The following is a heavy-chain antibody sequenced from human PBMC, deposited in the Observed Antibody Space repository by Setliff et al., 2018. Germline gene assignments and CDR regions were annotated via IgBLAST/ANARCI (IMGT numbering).Heavy chain of an antibody. CDR1: GYTFGAHY. Sequence: ASVKVSCKASGYTFGAHYIHWVRQVPGEGLEALGRIDPRDDFTVYAERFKDRLTITADTSTDTSYMEMSSLRFEDTAVYYCAIDYGPTGTPYHWGQGTPVTVSS. V-gene: IGHV1-69-2*01. D-gene: IGHD1-1*01. CDR3: AIDYGPTGTPYH. CDR2: IDPRDDFT. J-gene: IGHJ4*02.